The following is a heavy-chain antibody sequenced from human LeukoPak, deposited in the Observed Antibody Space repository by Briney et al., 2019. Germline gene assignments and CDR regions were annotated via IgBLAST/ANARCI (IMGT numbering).Heavy chain of an antibody. CDR2: ISESYGPT. V-gene: IGHV3-23*01. J-gene: IGHJ4*02. CDR1: GFSVGAYA. CDR3: AKDVQESSYYYDSSGYQPGY. D-gene: IGHD3-22*01. Sequence: GGSLRLSCAASGFSVGAYAMSWVRQAPGKGLEWVAHISESYGPTYQPDSVKGRFTISRDSSENTLFLQMNSLRAEDTAVYYCAKDVQESSYYYDSSGYQPGYWGQGTLVTVSS.